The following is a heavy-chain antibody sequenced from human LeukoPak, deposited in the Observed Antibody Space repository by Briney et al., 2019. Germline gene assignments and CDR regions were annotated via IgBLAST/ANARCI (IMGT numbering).Heavy chain of an antibody. V-gene: IGHV4-31*03. CDR2: VYYSGST. CDR1: GGSIRSAVYY. D-gene: IGHD3-10*01. Sequence: SETLSLTCTVSGGSIRSAVYYWSWIRQHPGKGLEWIGYVYYSGSTYYNPSLKSRVTISVDMSKNQFSLNLSSVTAADTAVYFCARDAEYYYGSGSYSSGIDVWGQGTTATVSS. J-gene: IGHJ6*02. CDR3: ARDAEYYYGSGSYSSGIDV.